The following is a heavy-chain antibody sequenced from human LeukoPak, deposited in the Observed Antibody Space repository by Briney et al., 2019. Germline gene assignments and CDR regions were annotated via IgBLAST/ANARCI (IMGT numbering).Heavy chain of an antibody. Sequence: AGGSLRLSCAASGFTFSPYAMHWVRQAPGKGLEWVALISNDGNDKYYADSVKVRFTISRDSYKTTLDLQMNSLSAEDTAVYFCEKDGFCSSTGCYPNHFDSWGQGTLVTVSS. D-gene: IGHD2-2*01. J-gene: IGHJ4*02. CDR1: GFTFSPYA. V-gene: IGHV3-30*18. CDR3: EKDGFCSSTGCYPNHFDS. CDR2: ISNDGNDK.